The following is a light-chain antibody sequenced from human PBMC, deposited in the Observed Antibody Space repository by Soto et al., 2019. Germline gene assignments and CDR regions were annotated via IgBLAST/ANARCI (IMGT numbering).Light chain of an antibody. CDR1: QSFSRN. V-gene: IGKV3-15*01. Sequence: VMTQSPATLSVSPGESATLSCRASQSFSRNLAWYQQKPGQTPRLLIYGASTRAAAIPVRFSGSGSGTEFTLTISSLQSEDFAVYYCLQYNTWPWTFGQGTEVEIK. CDR2: GAS. CDR3: LQYNTWPWT. J-gene: IGKJ1*01.